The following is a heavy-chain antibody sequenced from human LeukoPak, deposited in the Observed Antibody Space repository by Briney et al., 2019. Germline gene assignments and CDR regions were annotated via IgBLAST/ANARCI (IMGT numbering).Heavy chain of an antibody. Sequence: PGGSLRLSCAASGFTFSGYSMNWVRQAPGKGLEWVSSISSSSSYIYYADSVKGRFTISRDNAKNSLYLQMNSLRAEDTAVYYCARDFKWIQLWSYWGQGTLVTVSS. CDR1: GFTFSGYS. CDR3: ARDFKWIQLWSY. D-gene: IGHD5-18*01. J-gene: IGHJ4*02. V-gene: IGHV3-21*01. CDR2: ISSSSSYI.